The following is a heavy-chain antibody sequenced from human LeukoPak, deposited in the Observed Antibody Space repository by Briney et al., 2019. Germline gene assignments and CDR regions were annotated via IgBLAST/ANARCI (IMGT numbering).Heavy chain of an antibody. Sequence: ASVKVSCKASGYTFTGYHMHWVRQAPGQGLEWMGWINPHSGGTDYAQKFQGRVTMTRDTSISTAYMELSRLRSDDTAVYYCARAYVDTAMGPRRFDPWGQGTLVTVSS. CDR1: GYTFTGYH. D-gene: IGHD5-18*01. J-gene: IGHJ5*02. V-gene: IGHV1-2*02. CDR2: INPHSGGT. CDR3: ARAYVDTAMGPRRFDP.